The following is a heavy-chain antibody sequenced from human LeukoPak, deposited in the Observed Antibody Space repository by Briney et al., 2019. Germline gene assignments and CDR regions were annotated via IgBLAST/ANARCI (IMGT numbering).Heavy chain of an antibody. Sequence: GGSLRRSCAASGFTFSDYYMSWIRQAPGKGLEWVANIKQDGSEKYYVDSVRGRFTISRDNAKNSLYLQMNSLRAEDTAVYYCARDLSIAAAGSFDYWGQGTLVPVSS. CDR2: IKQDGSEK. D-gene: IGHD6-13*01. J-gene: IGHJ4*02. CDR1: GFTFSDYY. V-gene: IGHV3-7*01. CDR3: ARDLSIAAAGSFDY.